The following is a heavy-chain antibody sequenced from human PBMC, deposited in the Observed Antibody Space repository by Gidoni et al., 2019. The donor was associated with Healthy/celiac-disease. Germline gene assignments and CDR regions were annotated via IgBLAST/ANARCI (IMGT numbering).Heavy chain of an antibody. J-gene: IGHJ6*02. V-gene: IGHV7-4-1*02. CDR3: ARASSSAARPRHYYYYGMDV. Sequence: QVQLVQPGSEWKKPGASVKVSCKASGYTCTSNAMNGVRQAPGQGLEWLGWINTITGNATSAQGFTGRFVFSLATSVSTAYLQISSLTAEDTAVYYCARASSSAARPRHYYYYGMDVWGQGTTVTVSS. CDR1: GYTCTSNA. CDR2: INTITGNA. D-gene: IGHD6-6*01.